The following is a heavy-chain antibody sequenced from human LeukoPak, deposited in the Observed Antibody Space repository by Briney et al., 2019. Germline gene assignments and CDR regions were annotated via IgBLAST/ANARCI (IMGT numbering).Heavy chain of an antibody. CDR1: GGSISSSSCY. V-gene: IGHV4-39*01. CDR3: ARIPTRTIFVTPNWFDP. D-gene: IGHD3-3*01. J-gene: IGHJ5*02. Sequence: SETLSLTCTVSGGSISSSSCYWGWIRQPPGKGLEWIGSIYYSGSTYYNPSLKSRVTISVDTSKNLFSLKLSSVTAADTAVYYCARIPTRTIFVTPNWFDPWGQGTLVTVSS. CDR2: IYYSGST.